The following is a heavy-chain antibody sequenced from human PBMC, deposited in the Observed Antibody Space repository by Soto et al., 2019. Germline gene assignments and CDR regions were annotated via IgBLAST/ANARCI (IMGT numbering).Heavy chain of an antibody. V-gene: IGHV4-31*03. CDR3: ETVSHDYYHGWCDR. J-gene: IGHJ5*02. CDR2: ISHSGIT. D-gene: IGHD1-26*01. Sequence: SETLSLTCTVSGGSITSSGDYWRWISQHPGKGLDWIGYISHSGITEYNPSLKSRLTLSIDTSKNQFSLEMNSETAADPACYYLETVSHDYYHGWCDRCGKGNPVTVSS. CDR1: GGSITSSGDY.